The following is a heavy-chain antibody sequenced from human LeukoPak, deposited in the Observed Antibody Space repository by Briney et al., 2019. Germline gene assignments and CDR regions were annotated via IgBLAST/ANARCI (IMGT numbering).Heavy chain of an antibody. Sequence: PGGSLRLSCAASGFTFRNCAMSWVRQAPGKGLEWVSVIYSGGSTYYADSVKGRFTISRDNSKNTLYLQMNSLRAEDTAVYYCARDSGSYYFSAFDIWGQGTMVTVSS. CDR3: ARDSGSYYFSAFDI. D-gene: IGHD1-26*01. CDR2: IYSGGST. V-gene: IGHV3-53*01. J-gene: IGHJ3*02. CDR1: GFTFRNCA.